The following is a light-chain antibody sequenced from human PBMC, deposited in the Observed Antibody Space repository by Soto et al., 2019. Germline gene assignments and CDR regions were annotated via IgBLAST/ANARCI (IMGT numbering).Light chain of an antibody. CDR1: QSVSNF. Sequence: EIVFTQSPATLSLSPGDTATLSCRASQSVSNFLGWYQQKPGQAPRLLIYDASNRAAGIPDRFSASGTGTDFTLTISDVQPEDFAVYYCHQRQSWPRTFGQGTKVDIK. CDR2: DAS. CDR3: HQRQSWPRT. J-gene: IGKJ1*01. V-gene: IGKV3-11*01.